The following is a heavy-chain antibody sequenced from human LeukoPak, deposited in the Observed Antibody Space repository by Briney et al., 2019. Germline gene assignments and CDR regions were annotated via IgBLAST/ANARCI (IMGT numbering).Heavy chain of an antibody. CDR3: ARRGTGYNHFDY. D-gene: IGHD3/OR15-3a*01. CDR2: ISGSGGST. Sequence: GGSLRLSCAASGFTFSSYGMSWVRQAPGKGLEWVSGISGSGGSTCYADSVKGRFTISRDNSKNTLYLQMNSLRAEDTAVYYCARRGTGYNHFDYWGQGTLVTVSS. J-gene: IGHJ4*02. V-gene: IGHV3-23*01. CDR1: GFTFSSYG.